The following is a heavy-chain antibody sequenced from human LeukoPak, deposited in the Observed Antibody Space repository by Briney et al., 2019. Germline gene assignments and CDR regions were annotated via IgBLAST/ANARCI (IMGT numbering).Heavy chain of an antibody. CDR2: INWNGGST. CDR3: ARSGRYYSTSNYYYYYMDV. D-gene: IGHD4-11*01. CDR1: GYTFDDYG. V-gene: IGHV3-20*04. J-gene: IGHJ6*03. Sequence: GGSLRLSCAASGYTFDDYGMSWVRQAPGKGLEWVSGINWNGGSTGYADSVKGRLTISRDNAKNSLYLQMNSLRAEDTALYYCARSGRYYSTSNYYYYYMDVWGKGTTVTVSS.